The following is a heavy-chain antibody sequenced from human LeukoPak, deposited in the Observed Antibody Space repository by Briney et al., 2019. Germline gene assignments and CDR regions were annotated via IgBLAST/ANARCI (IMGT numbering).Heavy chain of an antibody. CDR3: ARGAASQLPYDSSGYNDAFDI. Sequence: SETLSLTCTVSGGSISSSSYYWGWIRQPPGKRLEWIGSIYYSGSTYYNPSLKSRVTISVDTSKNQFSLKLSSVTAADTAVYYCARGAASQLPYDSSGYNDAFDIWGQGTMVTVSS. V-gene: IGHV4-39*07. J-gene: IGHJ3*02. D-gene: IGHD3-22*01. CDR1: GGSISSSSYY. CDR2: IYYSGST.